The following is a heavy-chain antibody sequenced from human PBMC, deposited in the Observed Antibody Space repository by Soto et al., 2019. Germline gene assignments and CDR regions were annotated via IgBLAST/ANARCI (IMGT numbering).Heavy chain of an antibody. J-gene: IGHJ3*01. D-gene: IGHD6-19*01. CDR3: ARDISSVVGTRGDAFDF. V-gene: IGHV3-30*04. CDR1: GFTFSNYA. Sequence: QVPLMESGGGVVLPGKSLRLTCTASGFTFSNYAVHWVRQAPGKRPEWVAGVSYDGRKQYYADSLKGRVTISRDNSKKTIYLQINSLRPDDTALFYCARDISSVVGTRGDAFDFWGQGTMVTVSS. CDR2: VSYDGRKQ.